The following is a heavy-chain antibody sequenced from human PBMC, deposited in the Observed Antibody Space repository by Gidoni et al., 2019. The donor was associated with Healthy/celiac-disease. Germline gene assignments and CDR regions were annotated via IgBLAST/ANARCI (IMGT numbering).Heavy chain of an antibody. V-gene: IGHV1-69*09. Sequence: QVQLVQSGAEVTKPGSSVKVSCKASGGTFSSYAISWVRQAPGQGLEWMGRIIPILGIANYAQKFQGRVTITADKSTSTAYMELSSLRSEDTAVYYCAKTAGPYYYYYMDVWGKGTTVTVSS. CDR2: IIPILGIA. CDR1: GGTFSSYA. J-gene: IGHJ6*03. D-gene: IGHD2-21*02. CDR3: AKTAGPYYYYYMDV.